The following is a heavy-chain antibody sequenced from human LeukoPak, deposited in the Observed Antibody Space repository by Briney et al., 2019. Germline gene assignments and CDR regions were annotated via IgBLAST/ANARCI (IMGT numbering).Heavy chain of an antibody. CDR3: ARDRGYDILTGYYFDY. V-gene: IGHV3-33*01. CDR2: IWYDGSNK. CDR1: GFTFSSYG. J-gene: IGHJ4*02. Sequence: GGSLRLSCAASGFTFSSYGMHWVRQAPGKGRGRVSVIWYDGSNKYYADSVKGRFTISRDNSKNTLYLQMNSPRDEETAVYYCARDRGYDILTGYYFDYWGQRTLVTVSS. D-gene: IGHD3-9*01.